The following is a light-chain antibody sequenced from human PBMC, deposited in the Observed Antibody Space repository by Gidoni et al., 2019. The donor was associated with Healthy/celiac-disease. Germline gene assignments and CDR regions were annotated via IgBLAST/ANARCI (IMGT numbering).Light chain of an antibody. CDR2: GKN. Sequence: SSELTQDPAVSVALGLTVRITCQGDSLRSYYASWYQQKPGQAPVLVIYGKNNRPSGIPDRFSGASSGNTASLTITGAQAEDEADYYCNSRDSSGNPLFGGGTKLTVL. CDR1: SLRSYY. CDR3: NSRDSSGNPL. J-gene: IGLJ2*01. V-gene: IGLV3-19*01.